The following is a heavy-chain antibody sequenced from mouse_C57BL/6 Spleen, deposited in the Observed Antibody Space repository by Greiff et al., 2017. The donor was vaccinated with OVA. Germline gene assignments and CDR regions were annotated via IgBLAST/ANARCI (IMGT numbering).Heavy chain of an antibody. CDR2: ISNGGGST. CDR1: GFTFSDYY. CDR3: ARNWDRYFDV. V-gene: IGHV5-12*01. D-gene: IGHD4-1*01. J-gene: IGHJ1*03. Sequence: EVQLVESGGGLVQPGGSLKLSCAASGFTFSDYYMYWVRQTPEKRLEWVAYISNGGGSTYYPDTVKGRFTISRDNAKNTLYLQMSRLKSEDTAMYYCARNWDRYFDVWGTGTTVTVSS.